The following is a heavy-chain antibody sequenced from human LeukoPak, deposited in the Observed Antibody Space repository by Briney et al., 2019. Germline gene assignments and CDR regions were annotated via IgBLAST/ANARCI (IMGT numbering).Heavy chain of an antibody. Sequence: SVKVSCKASGGTFSSYAISWVRQAPGQGLEWMGGIIPIFGTANYAQKFQGRVTITADESTSTAYMELSSLRSEDTAVYYCARMYEYCSGGSCYPNWFDPWGQGTLVTVSS. D-gene: IGHD2-15*01. CDR3: ARMYEYCSGGSCYPNWFDP. J-gene: IGHJ5*02. CDR2: IIPIFGTA. CDR1: GGTFSSYA. V-gene: IGHV1-69*13.